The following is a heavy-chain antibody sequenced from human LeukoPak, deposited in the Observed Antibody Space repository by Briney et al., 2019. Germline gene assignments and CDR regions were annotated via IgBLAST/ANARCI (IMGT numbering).Heavy chain of an antibody. CDR2: INHSGST. J-gene: IGHJ4*02. D-gene: IGHD5-12*01. CDR1: GGSFSGYY. Sequence: SETLSLTCAVYGGSFSGYYWSWIRQPPGKGLEWIGEINHSGSTNYNPSLKSRVTISVDTSKNQFSPKLSSVTAADTAVYYCASSWYGGYGYWGQGTLVTVSS. CDR3: ASSWYGGYGY. V-gene: IGHV4-34*01.